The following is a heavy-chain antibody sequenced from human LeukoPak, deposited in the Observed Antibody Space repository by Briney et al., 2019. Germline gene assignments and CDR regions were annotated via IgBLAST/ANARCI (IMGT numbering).Heavy chain of an antibody. D-gene: IGHD6-13*01. CDR2: ISSSSSYI. Sequence: PGGSLRLSCAASGFTFSSYAMNWVRQAPGKGLEWVSSISSSSSYIYYADSVKGRFTISRDNAKNSLYLQMNSLRAEDTAVYYCARRFSRSRRSWFDPWGQGTLVTVSS. J-gene: IGHJ5*02. V-gene: IGHV3-21*01. CDR3: ARRFSRSRRSWFDP. CDR1: GFTFSSYA.